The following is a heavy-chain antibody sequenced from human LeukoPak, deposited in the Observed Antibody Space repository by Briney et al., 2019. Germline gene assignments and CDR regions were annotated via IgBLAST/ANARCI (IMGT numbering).Heavy chain of an antibody. Sequence: SETLSLTCAVHGGSFSGYYWSWIRQPPGKGLEWIGEINHSGSTNYNPSLKSRVTISVDTSKNQFSLKLSSVTAADTAVYYCARGPRQLAYWSQGTLVTVSS. V-gene: IGHV4-34*01. CDR1: GGSFSGYY. CDR2: INHSGST. D-gene: IGHD6-13*01. CDR3: ARGPRQLAY. J-gene: IGHJ4*02.